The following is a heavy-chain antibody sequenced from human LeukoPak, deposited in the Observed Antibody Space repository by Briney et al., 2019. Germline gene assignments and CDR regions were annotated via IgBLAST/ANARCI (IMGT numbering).Heavy chain of an antibody. V-gene: IGHV3-48*04. Sequence: RPGGSLRLSCAASGFSFSSYTVNWVRQAPGKGLEGVSYLSSGSSTTYYADSVKGRFTISRDNAKNSVYLQMNSLRAEDTAVYYCARDHSGFDYWGQGTLVTVSS. D-gene: IGHD3-10*01. CDR1: GFSFSSYT. CDR2: LSSGSSTT. CDR3: ARDHSGFDY. J-gene: IGHJ4*02.